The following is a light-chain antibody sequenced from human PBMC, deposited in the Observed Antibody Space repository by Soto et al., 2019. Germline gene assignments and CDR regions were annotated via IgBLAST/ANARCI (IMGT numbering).Light chain of an antibody. J-gene: IGKJ4*01. CDR1: QGISSY. CDR3: QQLNSYPLT. Sequence: IQLTQSPSFLSASVGDRVTITCRASQGISSYLAWYQQKPGKAPNLLIYAAXTLQSGVPSRFSGGGSGTEFTLTISSLQTEDFATYYCQQLNSYPLTFDGGTKVDIK. CDR2: AAX. V-gene: IGKV1-9*01.